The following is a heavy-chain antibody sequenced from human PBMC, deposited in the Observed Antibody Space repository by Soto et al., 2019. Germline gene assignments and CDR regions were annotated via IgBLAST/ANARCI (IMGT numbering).Heavy chain of an antibody. V-gene: IGHV3-11*04. CDR2: ISSTGSTI. CDR3: AKVQEWELGGYYYYGMDV. CDR1: GFTFSDYY. J-gene: IGHJ6*02. Sequence: QVQLVESGGGLVKPGGSLRLSCAASGFTFSDYYMSWIRQAPGKGLEWVSYISSTGSTIYYADSVKGRFTISRDNSKNTLYLQMNSLRAEDTAVYYCAKVQEWELGGYYYYGMDVWGQGTTVTVSS. D-gene: IGHD1-26*01.